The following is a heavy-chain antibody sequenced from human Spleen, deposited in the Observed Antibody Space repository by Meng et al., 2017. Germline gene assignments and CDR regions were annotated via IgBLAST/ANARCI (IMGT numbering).Heavy chain of an antibody. V-gene: IGHV3-30*04. Sequence: GESLKISCAASGFTFSLYEMHWVRQPPGKGLEWVSVIEYDGSDEYYADSMKGRLTISRDNSKNTLYLQMIRLRAEDTAVYYCARDPYENSGHYYFGAFDIWGQGTVVTVSS. CDR2: IEYDGSDE. CDR3: ARDPYENSGHYYFGAFDI. J-gene: IGHJ3*02. D-gene: IGHD3-22*01. CDR1: GFTFSLYE.